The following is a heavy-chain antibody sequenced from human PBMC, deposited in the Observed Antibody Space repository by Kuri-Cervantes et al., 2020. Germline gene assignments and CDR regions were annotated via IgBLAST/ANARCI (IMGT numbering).Heavy chain of an antibody. J-gene: IGHJ4*02. CDR2: ISSSSSYI. V-gene: IGHV3-21*05. Sequence: GESLKISCAASGFTFSHYSINWVRQAPGKGLEWVSFISSSSSYIYYADSVKGRFTISRDNAKNSLYLQMNSLRAEDTAVYYCASQPGRLYYFDYWGQGTLVTVSS. CDR1: GFTFSHYS. CDR3: ASQPGRLYYFDY.